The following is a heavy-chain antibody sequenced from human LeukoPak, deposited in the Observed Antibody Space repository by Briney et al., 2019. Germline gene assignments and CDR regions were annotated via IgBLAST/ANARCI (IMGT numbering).Heavy chain of an antibody. CDR1: GGSISIYY. J-gene: IGHJ4*02. D-gene: IGHD3-22*01. CDR2: TYNSGST. CDR3: ARDGYYDSSGYYPIDY. V-gene: IGHV4-59*01. Sequence: PSETLSLTCTVSGGSISIYYWSWIRQPPGKGLEWIGYTYNSGSTNYNPSLKSRVTISVDTSKNQFSLKLSSVTAADTAVYYCARDGYYDSSGYYPIDYWGQGTLVTVSS.